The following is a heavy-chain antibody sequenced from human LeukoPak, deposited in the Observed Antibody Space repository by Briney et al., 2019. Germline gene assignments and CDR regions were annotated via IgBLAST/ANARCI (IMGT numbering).Heavy chain of an antibody. J-gene: IGHJ4*02. Sequence: ASVKVSCKASGYTFTSYYMHWVRQAPGQGLEWMGIIDPSGGSTSYAQKLQGRVTMTGDTSTSTVYMELSSLRSEDTAVYYCARPTYDQLLFDLDYWGQGTLITVSS. D-gene: IGHD2-2*01. V-gene: IGHV1-46*01. CDR1: GYTFTSYY. CDR3: ARPTYDQLLFDLDY. CDR2: IDPSGGST.